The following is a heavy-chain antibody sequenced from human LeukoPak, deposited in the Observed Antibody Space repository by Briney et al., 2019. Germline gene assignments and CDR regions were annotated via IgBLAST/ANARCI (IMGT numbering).Heavy chain of an antibody. CDR2: ISGSGGST. CDR1: GFTFSSYA. V-gene: IGHV3-23*01. J-gene: IGHJ4*02. CDR3: AKGRNVEMATSPHDY. Sequence: PGGSLRLSCAASGFTFSSYAMSWVRQAPGKGLVWVSAISGSGGSTYYADSVKGRFTISRDNSKNTLYLQMNSLRAEDTAVYYCAKGRNVEMATSPHDYWGQGTLVTVSS. D-gene: IGHD5-24*01.